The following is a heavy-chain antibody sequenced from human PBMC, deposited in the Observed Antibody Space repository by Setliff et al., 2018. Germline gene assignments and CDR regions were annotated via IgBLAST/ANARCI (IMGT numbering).Heavy chain of an antibody. CDR1: GYPFTDYY. V-gene: IGHV1-2*06. CDR3: ARASVASKLGFYYYVMDV. J-gene: IGHJ6*02. CDR2: INPNSGAT. D-gene: IGHD2-15*01. Sequence: ASVKVSCKTSGYPFTDYYIHWVRQAPGQGLEWMGRINPNSGATNFAQKFQGRVTMTRDTSISTAYMDLSRLRSDDTAVYYCARASVASKLGFYYYVMDVWGQGTTVTVS.